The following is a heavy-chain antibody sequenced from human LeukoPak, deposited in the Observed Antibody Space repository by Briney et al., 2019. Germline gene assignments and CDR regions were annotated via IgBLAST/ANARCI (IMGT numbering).Heavy chain of an antibody. J-gene: IGHJ3*02. CDR1: GGPISSYY. CDR3: ARRLRGVAPDALDI. D-gene: IGHD3-10*01. CDR2: ISYSGST. V-gene: IGHV4-59*01. Sequence: PSETLSLTCTVSGGPISSYYWSWIRQPPGKGLEWIGYISYSGSTNYNPSLKSRVTMSVDTSKNQFSVKLSSVTAADTALYSCARRLRGVAPDALDIWGQGTLVTVSS.